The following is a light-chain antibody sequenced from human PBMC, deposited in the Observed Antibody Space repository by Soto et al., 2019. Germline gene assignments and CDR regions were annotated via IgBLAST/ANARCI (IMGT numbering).Light chain of an antibody. Sequence: ALTQPPSASGSPGQSVTISCTGTSGDVGGYNYVSWYQQHPGKVPKLMIYEVSQRPSGVPDRFSGSKSGNTASLTVSGLQTEDEADYYCSSYAGSNNLVFGGGTKLTVL. V-gene: IGLV2-8*01. CDR3: SSYAGSNNLV. J-gene: IGLJ3*02. CDR2: EVS. CDR1: SGDVGGYNY.